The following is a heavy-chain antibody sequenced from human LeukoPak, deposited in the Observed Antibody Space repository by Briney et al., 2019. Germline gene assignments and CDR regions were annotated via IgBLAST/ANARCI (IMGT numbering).Heavy chain of an antibody. Sequence: ASVKVSCKASGYTFTGYYMHWVRQAPGQGLEWMGWMSPDSGGTSYAQKFQGRVTMTRDTSISTAYMELSGLRSDDTAVYYCARRYDFWSGYPTAFDLWGQGTLVTVSS. CDR1: GYTFTGYY. V-gene: IGHV1-2*02. J-gene: IGHJ4*02. CDR2: MSPDSGGT. D-gene: IGHD3-3*01. CDR3: ARRYDFWSGYPTAFDL.